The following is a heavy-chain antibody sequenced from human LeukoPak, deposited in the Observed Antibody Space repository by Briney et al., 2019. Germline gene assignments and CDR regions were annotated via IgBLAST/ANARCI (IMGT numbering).Heavy chain of an antibody. D-gene: IGHD3-16*01. Sequence: ASVTVSCKASRYIFTAYYIHWVRQAPGQGLEWMGWMNPHSGATNYAQKFRDRVTMTRDTSISAAYMDLSRPRSDDTAVYYCARGYDYAHFDYWGQGTLVTVSS. CDR3: ARGYDYAHFDY. J-gene: IGHJ4*02. CDR2: MNPHSGAT. V-gene: IGHV1-2*02. CDR1: RYIFTAYY.